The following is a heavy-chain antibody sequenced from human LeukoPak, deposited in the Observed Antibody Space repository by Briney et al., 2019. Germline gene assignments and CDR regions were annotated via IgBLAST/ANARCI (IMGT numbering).Heavy chain of an antibody. CDR2: LNPNTLVT. D-gene: IGHD4-23*01. J-gene: IGHJ6*02. V-gene: IGHV1-2*02. CDR3: ARKDGGRDGMDV. CDR1: GYTFTDYY. Sequence: ASVKVSCKASGYTFTDYYMHWVRQAPGQGLEWMGWLNPNTLVTNYAQHFQGRVSMTWDTSISTGYMDLHSLTSDDTAVYYCARKDGGRDGMDVWGQGTTVTVSS.